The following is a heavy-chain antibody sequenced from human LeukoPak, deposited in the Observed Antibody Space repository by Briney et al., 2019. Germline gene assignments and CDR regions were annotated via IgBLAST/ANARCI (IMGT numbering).Heavy chain of an antibody. J-gene: IGHJ4*02. D-gene: IGHD3-10*01. V-gene: IGHV4-34*01. CDR1: GGSFSGYY. Sequence: SETLSLTCAVYGGSFSGYYWSWIRQPPGKGLEWIGEINHSGSTNYNPSLKSRVTISVDTSKNQFSLKLSSVTAADTAVYYCARGPMVSGYFDYWGQGTLVTVSS. CDR3: ARGPMVSGYFDY. CDR2: INHSGST.